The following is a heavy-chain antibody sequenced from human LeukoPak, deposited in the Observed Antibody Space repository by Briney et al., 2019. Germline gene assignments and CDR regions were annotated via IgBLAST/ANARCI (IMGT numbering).Heavy chain of an antibody. J-gene: IGHJ6*02. CDR2: IYYSGST. Sequence: PSQTLSLTCTVSGGSISSYYWSWIRQPPGKGLEWIGYIYYSGSTNYNPSLKSRVTISVDTSKNQFSLKLSSVTAADTAVYYCARHGGPNYDFWSGYYSDYYYGMDVWGQGTTVTVSS. D-gene: IGHD3-3*01. CDR3: ARHGGPNYDFWSGYYSDYYYGMDV. CDR1: GGSISSYY. V-gene: IGHV4-59*08.